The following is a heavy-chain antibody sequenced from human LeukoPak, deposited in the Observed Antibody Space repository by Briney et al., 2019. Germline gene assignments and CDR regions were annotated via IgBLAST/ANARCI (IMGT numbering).Heavy chain of an antibody. J-gene: IGHJ4*02. CDR1: GGSFSGYY. CDR3: ARGTPPPYYFDY. Sequence: SETLSLTCAVYGGSFSGYYWSWIRQPPGKGPEWIGEINHSGSTNYNPSLKSRVTISVDTSKNQFSLKLSSVTAADTAVYYCARGTPPPYYFDYWGQGTLVTVSS. CDR2: INHSGST. V-gene: IGHV4-34*01. D-gene: IGHD4-23*01.